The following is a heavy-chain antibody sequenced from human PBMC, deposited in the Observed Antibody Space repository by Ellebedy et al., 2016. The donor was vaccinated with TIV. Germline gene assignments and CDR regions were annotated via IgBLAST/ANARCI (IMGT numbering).Heavy chain of an antibody. CDR2: IFHRGTT. V-gene: IGHV4-30-2*01. CDR3: ARGGGGGPLDS. CDR1: GDSINSGGYA. J-gene: IGHJ4*02. D-gene: IGHD2-15*01. Sequence: LRLSCAVSGDSINSGGYARSWIRQPPGKGLEWIGYIFHRGTTYYSPSLKTRVTISRDRSKNHFSLQLSSVTAADTAMYFCARGGGGGPLDSWGQGALVTVSS.